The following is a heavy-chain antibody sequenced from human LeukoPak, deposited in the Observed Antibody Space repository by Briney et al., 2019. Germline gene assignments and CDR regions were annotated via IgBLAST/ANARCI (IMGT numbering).Heavy chain of an antibody. Sequence: PGGSLRLTRAASGFTFSSYAMSWVRQAPGKGLEWVSAISGSGGSTYYADSVKGRFTISRDNSKNTLYLQMNSLRAEDTAVYYCAKPSVGRRDYGGEYWGQGTLVTVSS. D-gene: IGHD4-23*01. V-gene: IGHV3-23*01. CDR3: AKPSVGRRDYGGEY. J-gene: IGHJ4*02. CDR1: GFTFSSYA. CDR2: ISGSGGST.